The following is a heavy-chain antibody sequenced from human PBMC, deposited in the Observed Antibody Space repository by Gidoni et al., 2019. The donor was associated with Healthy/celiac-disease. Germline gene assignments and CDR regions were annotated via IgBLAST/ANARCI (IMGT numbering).Heavy chain of an antibody. V-gene: IGHV3-13*05. CDR3: ARGTYCSSTSCLGGDAFDI. CDR2: IGTAGDP. Sequence: EVQLVESGGGLVQPGGSLRLSCAASGFTFSSYDMHWVRQATGKGLEWVSAIGTAGDPYYPGSVKGRFTISRENAKNSLYLQMNSLRAGDTAVYYCARGTYCSSTSCLGGDAFDIWGQGTMVTVSS. D-gene: IGHD2-2*01. J-gene: IGHJ3*02. CDR1: GFTFSSYD.